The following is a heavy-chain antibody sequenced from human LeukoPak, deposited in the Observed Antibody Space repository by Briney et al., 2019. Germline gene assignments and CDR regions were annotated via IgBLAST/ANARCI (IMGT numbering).Heavy chain of an antibody. D-gene: IGHD4-11*01. CDR2: IYYSGST. Sequence: AETLSLTCAVSGGSISGYYWSWIRQPPGKGLEWIGNIYYSGSTNYNPSLKSRVTISVDTSKNQFSLKLSSVTAADTAVYYCANYHDYSNFQGAYYLDYWGQGTLVTVSS. CDR3: ANYHDYSNFQGAYYLDY. CDR1: GGSISGYY. V-gene: IGHV4-59*08. J-gene: IGHJ4*02.